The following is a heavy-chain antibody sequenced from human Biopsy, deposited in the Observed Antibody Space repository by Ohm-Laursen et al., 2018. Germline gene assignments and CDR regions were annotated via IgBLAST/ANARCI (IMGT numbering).Heavy chain of an antibody. J-gene: IGHJ4*02. D-gene: IGHD6-19*01. CDR2: IYDRGSTA. Sequence: SDTLSLTCTVSGDSVSSGSFYWTWIRQPPGQGLEYIGYIYDRGSTANYNPSLESRVTMSVDMPKNQFSLKLSSVTAADTAIYYCARGMRSSGWPYFANWGQGTLVSVSS. V-gene: IGHV4-61*01. CDR3: ARGMRSSGWPYFAN. CDR1: GDSVSSGSFY.